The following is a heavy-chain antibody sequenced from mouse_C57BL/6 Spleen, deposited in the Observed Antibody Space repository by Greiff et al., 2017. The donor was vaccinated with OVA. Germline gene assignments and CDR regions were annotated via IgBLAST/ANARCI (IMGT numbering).Heavy chain of an antibody. CDR1: GFTFSDYG. D-gene: IGHD2-1*01. V-gene: IGHV5-17*01. CDR3: AKGAFGNYQVFAY. CDR2: ISSGSSTI. Sequence: DVMLVESGGGLVKPGGSLKLSCAASGFTFSDYGMHWVRQAPEKGLEWVAYISSGSSTIYYADTVKGRFTISRDNAKNTLFLQMTSLRSEDTAMYYCAKGAFGNYQVFAYWGQGTLVTVSA. J-gene: IGHJ3*01.